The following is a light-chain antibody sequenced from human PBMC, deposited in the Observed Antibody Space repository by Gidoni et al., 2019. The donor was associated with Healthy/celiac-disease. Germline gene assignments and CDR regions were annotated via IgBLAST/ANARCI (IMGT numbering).Light chain of an antibody. CDR2: DVS. V-gene: IGLV2-11*01. CDR3: CSYAGSSV. J-gene: IGLJ1*01. CDR1: SSDVGGYNH. Sequence: LTQPRSVSGPPGQSVTISCTGTSSDVGGYNHVSWYQQHPGKAPKLMIYDVSKRPSGVPDRFSGSKSGNTASLTISGLQAEDEADYYCCSYAGSSVFGTGTKVTVL.